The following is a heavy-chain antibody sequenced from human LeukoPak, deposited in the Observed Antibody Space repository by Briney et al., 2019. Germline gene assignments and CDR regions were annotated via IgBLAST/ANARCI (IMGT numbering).Heavy chain of an antibody. V-gene: IGHV1-2*02. Sequence: ASVKVSCKASGYTFTGYYMHWVRQAPGQGLEWMGWINPNSGGTNYAQKFQGRVTMTRDTSISTAYMELSRLRSDDTAVYYCARDPYSSGWPTENWFDPWGQGTLVTVSS. CDR2: INPNSGGT. CDR3: ARDPYSSGWPTENWFDP. J-gene: IGHJ5*02. D-gene: IGHD6-19*01. CDR1: GYTFTGYY.